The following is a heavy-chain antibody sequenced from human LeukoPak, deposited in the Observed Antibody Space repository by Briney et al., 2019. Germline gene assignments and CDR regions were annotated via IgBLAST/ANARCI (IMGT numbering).Heavy chain of an antibody. CDR1: GIAFASYA. CDR2: ISGTGGST. V-gene: IGHV3-23*01. CDR3: AKECGRDYDDRAFDI. Sequence: PGGSLRLSCAASGIAFASYAMNWVRQSPGRGLEWVSAISGTGGSTSYADSLKGRFTISRDNSKNTLYLQMSSLTAEDTAVYYCAKECGRDYDDRAFDIWGQGTMVTVSS. D-gene: IGHD3-22*01. J-gene: IGHJ3*02.